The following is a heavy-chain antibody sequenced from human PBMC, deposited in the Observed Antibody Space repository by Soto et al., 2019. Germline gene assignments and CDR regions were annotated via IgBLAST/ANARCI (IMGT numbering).Heavy chain of an antibody. J-gene: IGHJ6*02. CDR3: ARDKDRQQLGGNYSYGIDV. V-gene: IGHV1-69*12. CDR2: IIPSFPTP. CDR1: GGTFGNSA. D-gene: IGHD3-3*02. Sequence: QVQLVQSGAEVKKPGSSVTVSCKASGGTFGNSAISWVRQAPGQGLEWMGGIIPSFPTPDYAQKFQGRVTITADESTTTAYMALPSLRSEDTAVYYCARDKDRQQLGGNYSYGIDVWGQGTTVTVSS.